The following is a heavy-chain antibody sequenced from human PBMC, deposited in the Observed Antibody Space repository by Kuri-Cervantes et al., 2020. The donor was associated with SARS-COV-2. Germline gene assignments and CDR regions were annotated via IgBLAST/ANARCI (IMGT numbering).Heavy chain of an antibody. Sequence: ASVKVSCKASGYTFSSYYMYWVRQAPGQGLEWMGWINPNSGGTNHAQNLQGWVTMTRDTSISTAYMELSRLRSDDTAVYYCARGMVRGIIQYYYYAMDVWGQGTTVTVSS. V-gene: IGHV1-2*04. J-gene: IGHJ6*02. D-gene: IGHD3-10*01. CDR3: ARGMVRGIIQYYYYAMDV. CDR2: INPNSGGT. CDR1: GYTFSSYY.